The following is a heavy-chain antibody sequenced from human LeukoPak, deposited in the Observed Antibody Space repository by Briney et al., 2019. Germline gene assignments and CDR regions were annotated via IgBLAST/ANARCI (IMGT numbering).Heavy chain of an antibody. CDR2: ISYDGSNK. D-gene: IGHD6-19*01. Sequence: RGGSLRLSYAASGFTFSSYAMHWVRQAPGKGLEWVAVISYDGSNKYYADSVKGRFTISRDNSKNTLYLQMNSLRAEDTAVYYCARVLGAVAGPFDYWGQGTLVTVSS. V-gene: IGHV3-30-3*01. J-gene: IGHJ4*02. CDR1: GFTFSSYA. CDR3: ARVLGAVAGPFDY.